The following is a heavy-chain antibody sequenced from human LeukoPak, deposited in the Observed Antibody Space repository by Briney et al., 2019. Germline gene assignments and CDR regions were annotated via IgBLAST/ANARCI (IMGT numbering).Heavy chain of an antibody. CDR1: GYSFTSFD. CDR2: MNPNSGYT. CDR3: ARAVAGMGY. Sequence: ASVKVSCKASGYSFTSFDINWVRQATGQGLEWMGWMNPNSGYTGYAQKFQGRVTMTRNTSINTAYMELSSQNSEDTAVYYCARAVAGMGYWGQGTLVTVSS. V-gene: IGHV1-8*01. J-gene: IGHJ4*02. D-gene: IGHD6-19*01.